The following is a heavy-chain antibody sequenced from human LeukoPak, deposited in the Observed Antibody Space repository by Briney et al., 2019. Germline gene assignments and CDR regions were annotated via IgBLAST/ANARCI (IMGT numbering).Heavy chain of an antibody. Sequence: GGSLRLSCAASGFTFSNYAMNWVRQAPGKGLEWVSAISGSGGGTYYADSVKGRFTISRDNSKNTLYLQMNSPRAEDTAVYYCAKGGPGSSSHYWGQGTLVTVSS. CDR1: GFTFSNYA. J-gene: IGHJ4*02. CDR2: ISGSGGGT. D-gene: IGHD6-6*01. CDR3: AKGGPGSSSHY. V-gene: IGHV3-23*01.